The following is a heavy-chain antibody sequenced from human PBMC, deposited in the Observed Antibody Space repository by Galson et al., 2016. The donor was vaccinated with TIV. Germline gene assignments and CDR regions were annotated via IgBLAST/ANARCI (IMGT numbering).Heavy chain of an antibody. D-gene: IGHD1-26*01. J-gene: IGHJ4*02. CDR3: ARDRISPLVGAKQDF. Sequence: SGKVSCKASGYTFTDYGISWVRQAPGQGLEWMGWISGYSGNTNHVQKFQGRVTMTTNTPTRTAYMERRSLRSDDTAVYYCARDRISPLVGAKQDFWGQGTLVSVSS. CDR2: ISGYSGNT. V-gene: IGHV1-18*01. CDR1: GYTFTDYG.